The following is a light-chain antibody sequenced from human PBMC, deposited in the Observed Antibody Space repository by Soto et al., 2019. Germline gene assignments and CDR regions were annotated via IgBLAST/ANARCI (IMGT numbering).Light chain of an antibody. CDR3: SSYTGSSSPYV. Sequence: QSALTQPASVSGSPGQSITISCTGTSSDVGGYNYVSWYQHHPGKAPKLMIYEVSNRPSWVSNRFSGSKFGNTASLTISGLQAEDEADYYCSSYTGSSSPYVFGTGTKVTVL. CDR1: SSDVGGYNY. V-gene: IGLV2-14*01. J-gene: IGLJ1*01. CDR2: EVS.